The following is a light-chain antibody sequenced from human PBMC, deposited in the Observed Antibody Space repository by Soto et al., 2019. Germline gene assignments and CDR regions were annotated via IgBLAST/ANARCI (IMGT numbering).Light chain of an antibody. CDR1: QSIRYY. J-gene: IGKJ1*01. CDR3: QHHNSYSQT. Sequence: DIQLTQSPPTLSASVGDRVTITCRASQSIRYYLAWYQQMPGKAPKLLIYGASSLQSGVPSRFSGSGSGTEFTLTIISLQLDDFATYFCQHHNSYSQTFGQGTKVDIK. CDR2: GAS. V-gene: IGKV1-5*01.